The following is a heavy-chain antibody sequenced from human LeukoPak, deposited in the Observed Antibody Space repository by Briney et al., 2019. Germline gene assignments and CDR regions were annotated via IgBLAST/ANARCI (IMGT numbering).Heavy chain of an antibody. Sequence: PGGSLRLSCTASGFTFGDYAMSWVRQAPGKGLEWVGFIRSKAYGGTTEYAASVKGRFTISRDDSKSIAYLQMNSLKTEDTAVYYCTRDLSAYCSSTSCYNWFDLWGQGTLVTVSS. CDR2: IRSKAYGGTT. J-gene: IGHJ5*02. CDR3: TRDLSAYCSSTSCYNWFDL. D-gene: IGHD2-2*01. V-gene: IGHV3-49*04. CDR1: GFTFGDYA.